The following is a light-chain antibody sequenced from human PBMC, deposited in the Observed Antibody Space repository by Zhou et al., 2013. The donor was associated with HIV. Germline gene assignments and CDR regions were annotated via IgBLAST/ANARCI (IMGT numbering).Light chain of an antibody. V-gene: IGKV1-27*01. J-gene: IGKJ2*01. CDR3: QNYHRVPYI. CDR2: TAS. CDR1: QGIGYS. Sequence: DIQMTQSPSSLSASVGDRVTITCRASQGIGYSLAWYQQQPGRVPKLLIYTASILQSGVPSRFSGVGSGTDFTLTISSLQPEDVAFYYCQNYHRVPYIFGQGTKVEI.